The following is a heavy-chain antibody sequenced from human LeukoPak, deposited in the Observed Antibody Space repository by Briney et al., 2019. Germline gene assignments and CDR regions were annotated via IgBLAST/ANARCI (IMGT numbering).Heavy chain of an antibody. CDR1: GFTFSSYS. CDR3: ARVTYYYDSSGYYYPLDY. CDR2: ISSSSSYI. V-gene: IGHV3-21*01. Sequence: PGGSLRLSCAASGFTFSSYSMNWVRQAPGKGLEWVSSISSSSSYIYYADSVKSRFTISRDNAKNSLYLQMNSLRAEDTAVYYCARVTYYYDSSGYYYPLDYWGQGTLVTVSS. D-gene: IGHD3-22*01. J-gene: IGHJ4*02.